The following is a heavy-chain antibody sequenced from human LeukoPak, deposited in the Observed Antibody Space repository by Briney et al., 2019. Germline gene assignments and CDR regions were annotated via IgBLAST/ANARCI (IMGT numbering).Heavy chain of an antibody. CDR1: GFALSSHW. CDR3: ARNNGMDV. CDR2: VNRDGSET. V-gene: IGHV3-7*03. J-gene: IGHJ6*02. Sequence: GGSLKLSCAASGFALSSHWMTWVRQVPGRGPEWVANVNRDGSETYYLDSVKGRFTISKDNAKNSLYLQMNNLRAEDTALYHCARNNGMDVWGQGTTVIVSS.